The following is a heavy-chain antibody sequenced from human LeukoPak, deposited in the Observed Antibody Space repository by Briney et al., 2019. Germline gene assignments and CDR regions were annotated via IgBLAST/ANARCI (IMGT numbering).Heavy chain of an antibody. Sequence: SETLSLTCAVSAASISNYYWSWIRHAPGKGLEWIGYISTSGSTNYNPSLKSRVSISLDTSKNRFSLNLNFVTAADTAVYYCASPRSGYRYTFDYWGQGALVTVSS. CDR2: ISTSGST. CDR3: ASPRSGYRYTFDY. J-gene: IGHJ4*02. CDR1: AASISNYY. V-gene: IGHV4-4*09. D-gene: IGHD3-22*01.